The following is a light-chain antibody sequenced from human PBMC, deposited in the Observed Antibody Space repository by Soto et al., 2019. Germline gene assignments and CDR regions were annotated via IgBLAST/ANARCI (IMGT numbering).Light chain of an antibody. CDR2: DAT. V-gene: IGKV1-5*01. CDR3: QQFAKSST. Sequence: IQMTQSPSTLSASVGDRVTITCRASHIIERWMAWYQQKRGRAPSLLIFDATTLHSGVPSRFSGGGSGTEFTHTINGRQPDDFATYYCQQFAKSSTFGQGTTVEIK. CDR1: HIIERW. J-gene: IGKJ1*01.